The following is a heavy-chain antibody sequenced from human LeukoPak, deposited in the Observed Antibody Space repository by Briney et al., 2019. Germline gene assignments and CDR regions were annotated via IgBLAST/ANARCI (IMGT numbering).Heavy chain of an antibody. CDR2: ISSSGSTI. V-gene: IGHV3-48*03. Sequence: GGSLRLSCAASGFTFSSYEMNWVRQAPGKGLEWVSYISSSGSTIYYADSLKGRFSISRDNAKNSLNLQMNSLRAEDTAVYYCAGINDYGDPTGAFDIWGQGTMVTVSS. D-gene: IGHD4-17*01. CDR3: AGINDYGDPTGAFDI. CDR1: GFTFSSYE. J-gene: IGHJ3*02.